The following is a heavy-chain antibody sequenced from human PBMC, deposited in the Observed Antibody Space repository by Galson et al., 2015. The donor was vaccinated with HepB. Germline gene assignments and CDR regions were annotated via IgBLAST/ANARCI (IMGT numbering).Heavy chain of an antibody. D-gene: IGHD3-3*01. CDR1: GFTFSSYD. J-gene: IGHJ6*03. V-gene: IGHV3-13*01. CDR3: ARGLPPSYDFWSGPYMDV. Sequence: SLRLSCAASGFTFSSYDMHWVRQATGKGLEWVSAIGTAGDTYYQGSVKGRFTISRENAKNSLYLQMNSLRAGDTAVYYCARGLPPSYDFWSGPYMDVWGKGTTVTVSS. CDR2: IGTAGDT.